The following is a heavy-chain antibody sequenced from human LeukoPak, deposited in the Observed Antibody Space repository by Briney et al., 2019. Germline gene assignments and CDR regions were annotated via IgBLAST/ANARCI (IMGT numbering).Heavy chain of an antibody. CDR1: GYTFTGYY. CDR3: ARAWFGELSLFDY. Sequence: GASVKVSCKASGYTFTGYYMHWVRQAPGQGLEWMGWINPNSGGTNYAQKFQGRVTMTRDTSISTAYMELSRLRSDDTAVYYCARAWFGELSLFDYWGQGTLVTVSS. J-gene: IGHJ4*02. D-gene: IGHD3-10*01. V-gene: IGHV1-2*02. CDR2: INPNSGGT.